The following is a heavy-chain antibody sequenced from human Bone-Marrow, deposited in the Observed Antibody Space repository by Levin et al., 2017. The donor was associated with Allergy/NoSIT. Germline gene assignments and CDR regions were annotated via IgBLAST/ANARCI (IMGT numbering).Heavy chain of an antibody. CDR1: VGSISSSDYY. CDR2: IYYSGST. Sequence: SETLSLTCSVSVGSISSSDYYWGWIRQPPGKGLEWIGSIYYSGSTYYNPSLKSRVTISVDTPKNQFSLKLTSVTAADTAVYYCARRRSVVAEREEDYWGQGTLVIVSS. V-gene: IGHV4-39*01. J-gene: IGHJ4*02. CDR3: ARRRSVVAEREEDY. D-gene: IGHD5-12*01.